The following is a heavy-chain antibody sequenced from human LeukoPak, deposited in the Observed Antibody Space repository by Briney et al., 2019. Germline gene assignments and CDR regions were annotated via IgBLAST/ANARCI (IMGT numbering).Heavy chain of an antibody. V-gene: IGHV1-24*01. J-gene: IGHJ4*02. CDR1: GYTLTELS. D-gene: IGHD3-10*01. Sequence: ASVKVSCKVSGYTLTELSTHWVRQAPGKGLEWMGGFDPEDGETIYAQKFQGRVTMTEDTSTDTAYMELSSLRSEDTAVYYCATLKLRFGELLWGYYFDYWGQGTLVTVSS. CDR3: ATLKLRFGELLWGYYFDY. CDR2: FDPEDGET.